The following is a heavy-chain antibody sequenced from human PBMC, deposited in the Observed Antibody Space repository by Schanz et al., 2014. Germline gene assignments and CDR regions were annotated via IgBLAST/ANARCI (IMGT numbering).Heavy chain of an antibody. CDR2: ISSSSSYT. Sequence: VQLVESGGGLIQPGGSLRLSCVASGFTVSSNYMSWVRQAPGKGLEWVSYISSSSSYTNYADSVKGRFTISRDNSKNTLYLQMSSLRAEDTAVYYCAKCIGWYGRCAFDIWGQGTMVTVSS. D-gene: IGHD6-19*01. CDR1: GFTVSSNY. CDR3: AKCIGWYGRCAFDI. J-gene: IGHJ3*02. V-gene: IGHV3-11*05.